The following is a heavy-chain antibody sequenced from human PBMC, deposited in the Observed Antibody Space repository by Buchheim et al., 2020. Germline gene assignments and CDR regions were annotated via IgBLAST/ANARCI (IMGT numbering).Heavy chain of an antibody. Sequence: EQLVESGGGVVQPGRSLRLSCVASGFTFSDYALYWVRQAPGKGLEWVAVISYDGSDNYHADSVKGRFTISRDNSKNTLYLQMNSLKAEDTAVYYCAGHEGYWGQGTL. CDR3: AGHEGY. CDR1: GFTFSDYA. J-gene: IGHJ4*02. CDR2: ISYDGSDN. V-gene: IGHV3-30-3*01.